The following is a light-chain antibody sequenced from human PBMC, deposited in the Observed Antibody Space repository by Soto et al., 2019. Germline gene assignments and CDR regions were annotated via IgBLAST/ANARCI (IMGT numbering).Light chain of an antibody. CDR3: QQCSSWPLS. V-gene: IGKV3-11*01. CDR2: DAS. J-gene: IGKJ4*01. CDR1: QSVSYY. Sequence: EVVLTQSPATLSLSPGERATLSCRASQSVSYYLAWYQQKPGQAPRLLIYDASNRATGIPARFSGSGSGTDFTLTLSSLEPEDFAVYYCQQCSSWPLSFGGGTKVEIK.